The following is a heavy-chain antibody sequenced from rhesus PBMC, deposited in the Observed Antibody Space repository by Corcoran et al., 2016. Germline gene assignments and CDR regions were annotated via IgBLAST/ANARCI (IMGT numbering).Heavy chain of an antibody. D-gene: IGHD3-16*01. V-gene: IGHV3-110*02. CDR2: ISSGSGRTT. Sequence: EVQLVESGGGLVQPGGSLRLSCAAAGFTFSDHYMDWVRKAPGKGLEWVSSISSGSGRTTLYPDSVKGRFTISRDNAKNTVYLQVNSLRAEDTAVYYCASNSGSYYYGYWGQGVLVTVSS. J-gene: IGHJ4*01. CDR1: GFTFSDHY. CDR3: ASNSGSYYYGY.